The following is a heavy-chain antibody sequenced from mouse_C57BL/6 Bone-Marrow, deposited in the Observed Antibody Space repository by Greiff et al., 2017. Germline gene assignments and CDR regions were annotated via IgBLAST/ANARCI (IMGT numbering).Heavy chain of an antibody. D-gene: IGHD1-1*01. Sequence: QVQLQQSGAELARPGASVKLSCKASGYTFTSYGISWVKQRTGQGLEWIGEIDPRSGNTYYNEKFKGKATLTADKSSSTAYMELRSLTSEDSAVYFCAREGGSYAMDYWGQGTSVTVSS. J-gene: IGHJ4*01. CDR2: IDPRSGNT. CDR1: GYTFTSYG. V-gene: IGHV1-81*01. CDR3: AREGGSYAMDY.